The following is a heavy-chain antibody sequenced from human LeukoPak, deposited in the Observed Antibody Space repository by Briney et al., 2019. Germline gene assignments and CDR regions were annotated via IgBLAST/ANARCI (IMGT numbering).Heavy chain of an antibody. CDR3: AREGRPGDYDY. CDR2: IIPIFGTA. V-gene: IGHV1-69*13. Sequence: GASVKVSCKASGGTFSSYAISWVRQAPGQGLEWMGGIIPIFGTANYAQKFQGRVTITADESTSTAYMELSSLRSEDTAVYYCAREGRPGDYDYWGQGTLITVSS. CDR1: GGTFSSYA. J-gene: IGHJ4*02. D-gene: IGHD4-17*01.